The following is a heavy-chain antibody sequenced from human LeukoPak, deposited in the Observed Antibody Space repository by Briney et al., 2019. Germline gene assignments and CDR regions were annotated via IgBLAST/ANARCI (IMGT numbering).Heavy chain of an antibody. V-gene: IGHV1-18*01. CDR3: ARDFDSSLWFGELGDY. Sequence: ASVKVSCKASGYTFTTHAIHWVRQAPGQRLEWMGWISAYNGNTNYAQKLQGRVTMTTDTSTSTAYMELRSLRSDDTAVYYCARDFDSSLWFGELGDYRGQGTLVTVSS. CDR1: GYTFTTHA. J-gene: IGHJ4*02. CDR2: ISAYNGNT. D-gene: IGHD3-10*01.